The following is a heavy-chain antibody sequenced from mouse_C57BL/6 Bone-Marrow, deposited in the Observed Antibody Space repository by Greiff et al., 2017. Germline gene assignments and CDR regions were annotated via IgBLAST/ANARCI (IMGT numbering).Heavy chain of an antibody. D-gene: IGHD1-1*01. CDR1: GFNIKDDY. V-gene: IGHV14-4*01. Sequence: EVQLQQPGAELVRPGASVKLSCTASGFNIKDDYMHWVKQRPEQGLEWIGWIDPENGDTEYDSKFQGKATITADTSSNTAYMQLSILTSEDTAVFYCTTGYGSSYAMDYWGQGTSVTVSA. CDR3: TTGYGSSYAMDY. J-gene: IGHJ4*01. CDR2: IDPENGDT.